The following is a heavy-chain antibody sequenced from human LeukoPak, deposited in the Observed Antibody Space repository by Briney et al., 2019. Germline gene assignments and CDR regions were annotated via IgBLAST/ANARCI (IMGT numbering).Heavy chain of an antibody. J-gene: IGHJ3*02. D-gene: IGHD6-19*01. CDR1: GGSFSDYY. CDR3: ATYSTGFDI. CDR2: INHRGST. Sequence: SEALSLTCAVYGGSFSDYYWTWIRQPPGKGLEWIGEINHRGSTHYNPSLKSRVTISVDTSKKQFSLKLSSVTAADTAVYYCATYSTGFDIWGQGTVVTVSS. V-gene: IGHV4-34*01.